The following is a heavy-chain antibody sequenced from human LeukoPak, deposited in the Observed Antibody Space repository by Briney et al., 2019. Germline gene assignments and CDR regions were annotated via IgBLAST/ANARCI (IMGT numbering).Heavy chain of an antibody. D-gene: IGHD3-10*01. CDR3: ARERFGELYYYYYYMDV. CDR1: GYTFTSYY. Sequence: ASVKVSCKASGYTFTSYYMHWVRQAPGQGLEWMGIINPSGGSTSYAQKFQGRVTMTRDMSTSTVYMELSSLGSEDTAVYYCARERFGELYYYYYYMDVWGKGTTVTVSS. CDR2: INPSGGST. J-gene: IGHJ6*03. V-gene: IGHV1-46*01.